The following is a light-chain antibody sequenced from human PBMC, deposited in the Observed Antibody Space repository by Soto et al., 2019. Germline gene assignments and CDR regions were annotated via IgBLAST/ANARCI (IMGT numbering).Light chain of an antibody. CDR2: DIN. V-gene: IGLV1-51*01. CDR1: SSNIGNNF. J-gene: IGLJ2*01. Sequence: QSVLTQPPSVSAAPGQTVTISCSGTSSNIGNNFVSWYRHVPGDAPRLLIYDINKRASGTPDRFSAFKSGTSATLDVTGLQTGDEADYYCATWDTGLNEVVFGGGTKVTVL. CDR3: ATWDTGLNEVV.